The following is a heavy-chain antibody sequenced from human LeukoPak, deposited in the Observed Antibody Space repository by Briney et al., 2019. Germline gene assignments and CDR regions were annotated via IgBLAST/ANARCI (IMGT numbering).Heavy chain of an antibody. CDR1: GGSISSGGYY. V-gene: IGHV4-31*03. D-gene: IGHD3-3*01. J-gene: IGHJ4*02. CDR3: ARDSHLGYDFWSGHYFDY. Sequence: SQTLSLTCTVSGGSISSGGYYWSWIRQHPGKGLEWIGYIYYSGSTYYNPSLKSRVTISVDTSKNQFSLKLSSVTAADTAVYYCARDSHLGYDFWSGHYFDYWGQGTPVTVSS. CDR2: IYYSGST.